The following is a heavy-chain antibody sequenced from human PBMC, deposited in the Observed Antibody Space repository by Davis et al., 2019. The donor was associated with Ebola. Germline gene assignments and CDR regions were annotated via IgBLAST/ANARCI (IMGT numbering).Heavy chain of an antibody. CDR2: INRNGGT. V-gene: IGHV3-53*01. CDR1: GFTVSRNY. J-gene: IGHJ4*02. Sequence: GESLKISCVVSGFTVSRNYMTWVRQAPGKGLEWVSFINRNGGTNYADSVKGRFTISRDISKNTLYLQLNSLRVEDTAMYYCARGETDFDYWGQGTLVTVSS. CDR3: ARGETDFDY.